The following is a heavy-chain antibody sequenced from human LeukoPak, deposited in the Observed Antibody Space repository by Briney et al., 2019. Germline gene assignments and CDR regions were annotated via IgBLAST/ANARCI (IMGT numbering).Heavy chain of an antibody. V-gene: IGHV3-23*01. CDR1: GFTFSSYA. Sequence: GRSLRLSCAASGFTFSSYAMSWVRQAPGKGLEWVSAISGSGGSTYYADSVKGRFTISRDNSKNTLYLQMNSLRAEDTAVYYCANHPGSSSAAPHFDYWGQGTLVTVSS. D-gene: IGHD6-6*01. J-gene: IGHJ4*02. CDR3: ANHPGSSSAAPHFDY. CDR2: ISGSGGST.